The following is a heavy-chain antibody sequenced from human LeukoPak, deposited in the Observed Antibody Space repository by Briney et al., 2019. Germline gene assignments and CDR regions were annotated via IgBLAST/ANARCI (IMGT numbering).Heavy chain of an antibody. V-gene: IGHV3-30*18. D-gene: IGHD3-3*01. CDR3: AKDEYYDFWSGYY. CDR1: GFTFSSYG. J-gene: IGHJ4*02. Sequence: PGGSLRLSCAVSGFTFSSYGMHWVRQAPGKGLEWVAVISYDGSNKYYADSVKGRFTISRDNSKNTLYLQMNSLRAEDTAVYYCAKDEYYDFWSGYYWGQGTLVTVSS. CDR2: ISYDGSNK.